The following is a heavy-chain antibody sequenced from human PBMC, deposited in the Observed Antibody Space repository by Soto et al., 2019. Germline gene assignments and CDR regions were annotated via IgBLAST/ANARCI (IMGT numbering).Heavy chain of an antibody. CDR2: IVGRGAST. J-gene: IGHJ4*02. Sequence: GGSLRLSCAASGFTFGTYAMTWVRQAPGKGLEWVSTIVGRGASTYYADSVKGRFTISRDNSKNTLYLQMNSLRAEDTAVYYCAKDSQMVRGVTGYFDYWGQGTLVTVSS. D-gene: IGHD3-10*01. V-gene: IGHV3-23*01. CDR1: GFTFGTYA. CDR3: AKDSQMVRGVTGYFDY.